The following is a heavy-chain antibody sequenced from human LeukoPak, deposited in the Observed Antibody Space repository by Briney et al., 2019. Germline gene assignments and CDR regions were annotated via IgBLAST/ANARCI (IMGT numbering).Heavy chain of an antibody. D-gene: IGHD3-22*01. V-gene: IGHV1-18*01. CDR3: ARFIEDYYDSSGYLDY. Sequence: ASVKVSCKASGYTFTSYGISWVRQAPGQGLEWMGWISAYNGNTNYAQKLQGRVTMTTDTSTSTAYMGLRSLRSDDTAVYYCARFIEDYYDSSGYLDYWGQGTLVTVSS. J-gene: IGHJ4*02. CDR1: GYTFTSYG. CDR2: ISAYNGNT.